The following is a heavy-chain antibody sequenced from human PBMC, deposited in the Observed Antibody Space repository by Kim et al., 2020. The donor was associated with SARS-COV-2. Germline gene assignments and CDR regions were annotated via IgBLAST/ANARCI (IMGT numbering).Heavy chain of an antibody. CDR3: TSDLGGYCGGDCYSRV. CDR2: IKSKINGGTK. D-gene: IGHD2-21*02. J-gene: IGHJ6*02. V-gene: IGHV3-15*01. CDR1: GFTFSNAW. Sequence: WGSLRLSCAASGFTFSNAWMNWVRQAPGKGLEWVGHIKSKINGGTKGYAAPVKGRFTISRDDSKNTLYLQMSSLKTEDTAVYYCTSDLGGYCGGDCYSRVWGLGTTVTVSS.